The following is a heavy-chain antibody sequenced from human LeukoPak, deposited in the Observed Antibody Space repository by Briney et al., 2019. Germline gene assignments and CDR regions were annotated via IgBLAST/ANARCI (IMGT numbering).Heavy chain of an antibody. V-gene: IGHV1-69*13. CDR2: IIPIFGTA. J-gene: IGHJ4*02. Sequence: ASVKVSCKASGGTFSSYAISWVRQAPGQGLEWMGGIIPIFGTANYAQKFQGRVTITADESTSTAYMGLSSLRSEDTAVYYCARGRRDGYKKYYFDYWGQGTLVTVSS. D-gene: IGHD5-24*01. CDR1: GGTFSSYA. CDR3: ARGRRDGYKKYYFDY.